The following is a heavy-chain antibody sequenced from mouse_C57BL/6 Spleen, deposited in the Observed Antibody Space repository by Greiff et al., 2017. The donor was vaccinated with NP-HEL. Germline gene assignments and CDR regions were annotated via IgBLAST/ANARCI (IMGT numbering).Heavy chain of an antibody. CDR1: GFTFSSYG. V-gene: IGHV5-6*01. Sequence: EVQVVESGGDLVKPGGSLKLSCAASGFTFSSYGMSWVRQTPDKRLEWVATISSGGSYTYYPDSVKGRFTISRDNAKNTLYLQMSSLKSEDTAMFYCARHGTLTTVVATGPSDYWGQGTTLTVSS. CDR2: ISSGGSYT. CDR3: ARHGTLTTVVATGPSDY. D-gene: IGHD1-1*01. J-gene: IGHJ2*01.